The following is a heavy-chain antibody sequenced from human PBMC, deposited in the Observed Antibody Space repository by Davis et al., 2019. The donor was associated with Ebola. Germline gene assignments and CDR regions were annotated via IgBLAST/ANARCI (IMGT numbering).Heavy chain of an antibody. D-gene: IGHD1-26*01. CDR1: GYSFTSYW. CDR3: ARHSHVGGDY. J-gene: IGHJ4*02. V-gene: IGHV5-51*01. Sequence: PGGSLRLSCKGSGYSFTSYWIGWVRQMPGKGLEWMGIIYPGDSDTRYSPSFQGQVTISADKSISTAYLQWGSLKASDTVMYYCARHSHVGGDYWGQGTLVTVSS. CDR2: IYPGDSDT.